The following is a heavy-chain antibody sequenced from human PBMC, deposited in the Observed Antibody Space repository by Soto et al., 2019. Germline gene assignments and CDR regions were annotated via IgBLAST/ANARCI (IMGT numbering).Heavy chain of an antibody. V-gene: IGHV3-7*01. CDR1: TFTLSSYW. D-gene: IGHD2-15*01. CDR2: IKQDGSEK. Sequence: EVQLVESGGGLVQPGGSLRLSCAASTFTLSSYWMAWVRQAPGKGLEWVANIKQDGSEKYYVDSVKGRFTISRDNAKDSLYLQMDRLRAEDTAVYYCARVALPPPQYYYYYYMDVWGRGTTVTVSS. CDR3: ARVALPPPQYYYYYYMDV. J-gene: IGHJ6*03.